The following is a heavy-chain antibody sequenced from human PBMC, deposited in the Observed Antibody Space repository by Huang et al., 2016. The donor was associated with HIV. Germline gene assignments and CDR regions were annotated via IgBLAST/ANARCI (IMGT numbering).Heavy chain of an antibody. V-gene: IGHV3-30-3*01. D-gene: IGHD5-18*01. CDR1: GFPFNNHA. J-gene: IGHJ3*02. CDR3: ARAKDTWDAYDI. Sequence: QVQLVESGGGVVQPGRSLRLSCAASGFPFNNHAMHWVRQAPVKWLDWVAVISNDRSNNYYADSVKGRFTISRDSSKSTLFLHMTSLRTEDTAVYYCARAKDTWDAYDIWGQGTMVIVSS. CDR2: ISNDRSNN.